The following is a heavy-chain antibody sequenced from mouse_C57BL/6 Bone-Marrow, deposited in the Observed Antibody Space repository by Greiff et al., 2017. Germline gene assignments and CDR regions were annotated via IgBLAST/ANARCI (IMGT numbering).Heavy chain of an antibody. CDR1: GFTFSDYY. Sequence: EVNLVESEGGLVQPGSSMKLSCTASGFTFSDYYMAWVRQVPEKGLEWVANINYDGSSTYYLDSLKSRFIISRDNAKNILYLQMSSLKSEDTATYYCARATTVVDYAMDYWGQGTSVTVSS. CDR2: INYDGSST. CDR3: ARATTVVDYAMDY. J-gene: IGHJ4*01. D-gene: IGHD1-1*01. V-gene: IGHV5-16*01.